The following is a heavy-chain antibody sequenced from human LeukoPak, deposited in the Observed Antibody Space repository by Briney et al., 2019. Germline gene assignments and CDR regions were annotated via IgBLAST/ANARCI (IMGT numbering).Heavy chain of an antibody. D-gene: IGHD1-26*01. Sequence: PSETLSLTCTVSGGSISSFYWSWIRQPPGKGLEWIGYIYYSGSTNYNPSLKSRVTISVDTSKNQFSLKLSSVTAADTAVYYCARGLGRRGSYFDYWGQGTLVTVSS. J-gene: IGHJ4*02. CDR2: IYYSGST. CDR1: GGSISSFY. V-gene: IGHV4-59*01. CDR3: ARGLGRRGSYFDY.